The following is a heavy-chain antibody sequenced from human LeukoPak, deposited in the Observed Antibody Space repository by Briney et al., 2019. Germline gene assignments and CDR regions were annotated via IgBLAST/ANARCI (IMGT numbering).Heavy chain of an antibody. D-gene: IGHD7-27*01. CDR3: ARGAGLTGFDY. Sequence: SQSVSLTCPSSRCSVPRNIAAGNGIRGSRAGGLVGLGRKYYRSKWYNDYAVAVKSRITINPDQAKNQFSLQLNSVTPEDTAVYYCARGAGLTGFDYWGQGILVTVSS. J-gene: IGHJ4*02. V-gene: IGHV6-1*01. CDR2: KYYRSKWYN. CDR1: RCSVPRNIAA.